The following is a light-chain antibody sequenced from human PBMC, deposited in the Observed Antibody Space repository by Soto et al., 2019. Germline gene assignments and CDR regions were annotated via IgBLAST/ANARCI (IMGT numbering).Light chain of an antibody. Sequence: EIVLTQSPATLSLSPGERATLSCRASQSISSYLAWYQQKPGQAPRLLIYDASTRASGIPARFSGSGSGTDFTLTISSLEPEDSAVYYCQQRSNWPPLTFGGWTKVEIK. V-gene: IGKV3-11*01. CDR3: QQRSNWPPLT. J-gene: IGKJ4*01. CDR1: QSISSY. CDR2: DAS.